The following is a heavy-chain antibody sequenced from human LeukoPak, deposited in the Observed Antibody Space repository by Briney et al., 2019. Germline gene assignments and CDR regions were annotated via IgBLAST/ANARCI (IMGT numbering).Heavy chain of an antibody. Sequence: ASVKVSCKASGYTFTGYYMHWVRQAPGQGLEWMGWINPNSGGTNYAQKFQGRVTMTRDTSTSTVYMELSSLRSEDTAVYYCARRLSYGDYVAGYWGQGTLVTVSS. D-gene: IGHD4-17*01. CDR2: INPNSGGT. CDR3: ARRLSYGDYVAGY. CDR1: GYTFTGYY. J-gene: IGHJ4*02. V-gene: IGHV1-2*02.